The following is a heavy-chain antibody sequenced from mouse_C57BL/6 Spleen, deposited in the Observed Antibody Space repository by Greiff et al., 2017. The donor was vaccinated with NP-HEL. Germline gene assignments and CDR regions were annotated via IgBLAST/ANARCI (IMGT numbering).Heavy chain of an antibody. V-gene: IGHV1-18*01. CDR2: INPNNGGT. J-gene: IGHJ4*01. Sequence: VQLQQSGPELVKPGASVKIPCKASGYTFTDYNMDWVKQSHGKSLEWIGDINPNNGGTIYNQKFKGKATLTVDKSSSTAYMERRSLTSEDTAVYYGARSREAMDYWGQGTSGTVSS. CDR3: ARSREAMDY. CDR1: GYTFTDYN.